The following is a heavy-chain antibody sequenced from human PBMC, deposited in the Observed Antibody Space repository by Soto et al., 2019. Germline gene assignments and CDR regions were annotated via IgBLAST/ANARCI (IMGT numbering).Heavy chain of an antibody. V-gene: IGHV3-30*18. CDR2: ISYDGSNK. CDR3: AKDPHRRNNWFDP. Sequence: QGGSLGLCCADSGFTFSSYGMHWVRQAPGKGLEWVAVISYDGSNKYYADSVKGRFTISRDNSKNTLYLQMNSLRAEDTAVYYCAKDPHRRNNWFDPWGQGTLVTVSS. J-gene: IGHJ5*02. CDR1: GFTFSSYG.